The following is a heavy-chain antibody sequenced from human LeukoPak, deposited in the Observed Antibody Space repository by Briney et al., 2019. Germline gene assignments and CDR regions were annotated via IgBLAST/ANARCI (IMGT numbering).Heavy chain of an antibody. Sequence: TGGSLKISCACWGFTFRRYWLSSVSQAPGKGLEWAANIKGDGSDHHYLVSLSRRFTISRDNAKIPLYLQMNRLRAEDTAVYYSARDLGYSRADYWGQGTLVTVPS. CDR3: ARDLGYSRADY. CDR2: IKGDGSDH. CDR1: GFTFRRYW. D-gene: IGHD2-15*01. V-gene: IGHV3-7*04. J-gene: IGHJ4*02.